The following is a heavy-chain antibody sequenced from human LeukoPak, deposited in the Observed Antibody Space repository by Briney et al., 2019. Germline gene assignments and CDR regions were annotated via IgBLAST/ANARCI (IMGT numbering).Heavy chain of an antibody. CDR1: GFSFSNYD. CDR3: AKDAPSYCTNGVCYHGY. D-gene: IGHD2-8*01. J-gene: IGHJ4*02. V-gene: IGHV3-30*18. CDR2: ISYDGSNK. Sequence: TGGSLRLSCAASGFSFSNYDMHWVRQAPGKGLEWVAVISYDGSNKYYADSLKGRFTISRDNSKNTLYLQTNSLRAEDTAVYYCAKDAPSYCTNGVCYHGYWGQGTLVTVSS.